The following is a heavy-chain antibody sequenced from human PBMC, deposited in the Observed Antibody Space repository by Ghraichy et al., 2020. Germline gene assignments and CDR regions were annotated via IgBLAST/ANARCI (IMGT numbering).Heavy chain of an antibody. D-gene: IGHD3-10*01. CDR3: AKYVKQVRWFGELPNYYYYGMDV. J-gene: IGHJ6*02. V-gene: IGHV3-23*01. Sequence: GGSLRLSCAASGFTFSSYAMSWVRQAPGKGLEWVSAISGSGGSTYYADSVKGRFTISRDNSKNTLYLQMNSLRAEDTAVYYCAKYVKQVRWFGELPNYYYYGMDVWGQGTTVTVSS. CDR2: ISGSGGST. CDR1: GFTFSSYA.